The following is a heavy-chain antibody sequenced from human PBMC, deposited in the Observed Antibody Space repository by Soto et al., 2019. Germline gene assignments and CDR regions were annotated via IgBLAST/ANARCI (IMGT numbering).Heavy chain of an antibody. CDR3: ARDAYYGSGEDY. J-gene: IGHJ4*02. D-gene: IGHD3-10*01. CDR1: GGTFSSYA. Sequence: QVQLVQSGAEVKKPGSSVKVSCKASGGTFSSYAISWVRQAPGQGLEWMGGIIPIFGTANYAQKFQGRVTITPDESTITAFMELSSLRSEDTAVYYCARDAYYGSGEDYWGQGTLVTVSS. CDR2: IIPIFGTA. V-gene: IGHV1-69*05.